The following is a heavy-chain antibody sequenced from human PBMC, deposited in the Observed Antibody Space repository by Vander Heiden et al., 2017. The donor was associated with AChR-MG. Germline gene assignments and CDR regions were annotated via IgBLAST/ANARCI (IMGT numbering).Heavy chain of an antibody. CDR1: AVTASTNY. D-gene: IGHD3-10*01. CDR2: MYSGGST. CDR3: ARVRGITMVRGAWYYFDY. V-gene: IGHV3-66*01. Sequence: EAPLQASGGGLVHPGGSLRLSCAASAVTASTNYRSWVRQAPGKGLEWVSVMYSGGSTYYADSVKGRFTISRDNSKNTLYLQMNSLRAEDTAVYYCARVRGITMVRGAWYYFDYWGQGTLVTVSS. J-gene: IGHJ4*02.